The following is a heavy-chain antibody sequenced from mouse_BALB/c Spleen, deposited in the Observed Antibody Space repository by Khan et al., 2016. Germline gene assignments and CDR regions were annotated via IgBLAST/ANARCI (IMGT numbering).Heavy chain of an antibody. Sequence: VQLKQSGAELVKPGASVKLSCTASGFYIKDIYIHWVKQRPEQGLEWIGRVDPANGYTKYDPKFQDKATITADTSSNTAYLQLSSLTSEDTAVXCCARLYDGYFWFAYWGQGTLVTVSA. CDR1: GFYIKDIY. D-gene: IGHD2-3*01. CDR2: VDPANGYT. CDR3: ARLYDGYFWFAY. V-gene: IGHV14-3*02. J-gene: IGHJ3*01.